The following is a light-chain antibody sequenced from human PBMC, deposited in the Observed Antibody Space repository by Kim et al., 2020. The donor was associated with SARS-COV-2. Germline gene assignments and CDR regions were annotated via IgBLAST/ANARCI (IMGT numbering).Light chain of an antibody. CDR1: SGSIVSNY. J-gene: IGLJ3*02. CDR2: EDK. CDR3: QSFDSSNFWV. Sequence: NFMLTQPHSVSESPGKTVTISCTRSSGSIVSNYVQWYQQRPGSAPSSVIYEDKQRPSGVPDRFSGAIDSSSNSASLTIAGLKTEDEADYYCQSFDSSNFWVFGGGTQLTVL. V-gene: IGLV6-57*04.